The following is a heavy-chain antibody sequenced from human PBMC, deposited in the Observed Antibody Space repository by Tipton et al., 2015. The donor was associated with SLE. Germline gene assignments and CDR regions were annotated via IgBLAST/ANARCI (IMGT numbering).Heavy chain of an antibody. CDR1: GDSISSGDYY. D-gene: IGHD1-20*01. Sequence: GLVKPSETLSLTCTVSGDSISSGDYYWTWIRQTPGKGLEWIGFIYDTGNIYYNPSLKSRFTISIDTSKNQFSLNLRSVTAADTAVYYCATAGITGTPGWFDPWGQGSLITVSS. CDR2: IYDTGNI. V-gene: IGHV4-30-4*01. CDR3: ATAGITGTPGWFDP. J-gene: IGHJ5*02.